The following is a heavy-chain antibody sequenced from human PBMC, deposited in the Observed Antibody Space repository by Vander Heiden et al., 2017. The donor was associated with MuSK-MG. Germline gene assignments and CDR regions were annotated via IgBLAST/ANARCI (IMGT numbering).Heavy chain of an antibody. CDR2: IDHAGST. CDR3: ARRLYYDVLTGYHYYFDS. Sequence: QLQLKDSGPGLVKPSETLSLTCTVSDDSISSTNYYWAWIRQPPGKGLEWIANIDHAGSTFYNPSVKSRVTISIDTSRRQFSLQLTSLTAADTAVYYCARRLYYDVLTGYHYYFDSWGQGALVTVSS. V-gene: IGHV4-39*01. D-gene: IGHD3-9*01. J-gene: IGHJ4*02. CDR1: DDSISSTNYY.